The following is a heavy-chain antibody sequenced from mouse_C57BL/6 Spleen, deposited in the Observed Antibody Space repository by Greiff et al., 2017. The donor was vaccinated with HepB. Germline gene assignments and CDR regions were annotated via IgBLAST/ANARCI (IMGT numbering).Heavy chain of an antibody. V-gene: IGHV5-17*01. CDR1: GFTFSDYG. J-gene: IGHJ2*01. CDR3: AKIYYYGSRYFDY. CDR2: ISSGSSTI. Sequence: DVMLVESGGGLVKPGGSLKLSCAASGFTFSDYGMHWVRQAPEKGLEWVAYISSGSSTIYYADTVKGRFTISRDNAKNTLFLQMTSLRSEDTAMYYCAKIYYYGSRYFDYWGQGTTLTVSS. D-gene: IGHD1-1*01.